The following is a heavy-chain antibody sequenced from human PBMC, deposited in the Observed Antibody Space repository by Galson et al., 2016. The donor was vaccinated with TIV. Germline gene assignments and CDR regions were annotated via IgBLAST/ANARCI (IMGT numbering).Heavy chain of an antibody. J-gene: IGHJ4*02. CDR1: GVSISTGDYY. V-gene: IGHV4-30-4*01. D-gene: IGHD2-15*01. CDR3: ARARRVARVVVAATGTAIDN. Sequence: LSLTCTVSGVSISTGDYYWMWIRQPPGKGLEWVGSIYYSGTTYYNPSLLSRVIVSVDTSKNQFSLKLSSVTAADTAVFYCARARRVARVVVAATGTAIDNWGRGTLVTVSS. CDR2: IYYSGTT.